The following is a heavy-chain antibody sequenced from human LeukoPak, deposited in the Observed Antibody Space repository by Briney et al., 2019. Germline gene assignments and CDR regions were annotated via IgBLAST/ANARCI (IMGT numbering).Heavy chain of an antibody. CDR3: ARGKTGTTDFDY. CDR2: INHSGST. D-gene: IGHD1-1*01. J-gene: IGHJ4*02. Sequence: RPSETLSLTCAVYGGSFSGYYWSRIRQPPGKGLEWIGEINHSGSTNYNPSLKSRVTISVDTSKNQFSLKLSSVTPADTAVYYCARGKTGTTDFDYWGQGTLVTVSS. V-gene: IGHV4-34*01. CDR1: GGSFSGYY.